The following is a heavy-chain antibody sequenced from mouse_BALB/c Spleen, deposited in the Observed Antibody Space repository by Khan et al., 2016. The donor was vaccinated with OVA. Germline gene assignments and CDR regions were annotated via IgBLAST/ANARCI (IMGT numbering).Heavy chain of an antibody. J-gene: IGHJ4*01. V-gene: IGHV2-6-4*01. Sequence: QVQLKESGPGLVAPSQSLSITCTVSGFSLSRYNIHWVRQPPGKGLEWLGKVWGGGNTDYNSTLKSRLSISKDNSTSQVFLKMNSHQADDSAMYYGARAYYRYDGYYAMDYWGQGTSVTVTS. CDR1: GFSLSRYN. D-gene: IGHD2-14*01. CDR2: VWGGGNT. CDR3: ARAYYRYDGYYAMDY.